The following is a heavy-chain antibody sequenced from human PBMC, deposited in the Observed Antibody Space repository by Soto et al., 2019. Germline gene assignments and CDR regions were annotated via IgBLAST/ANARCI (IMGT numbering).Heavy chain of an antibody. CDR2: ISYDGSNT. Sequence: PGGSLRLSCAASGFTFSSYGMHWVRQAPGKGLEWVALISYDGSNTYYADSVKGRFTVSRDNSKNTLYLQINSLRAEDAAVYYCAKDRLELLYYYCGMDVWGQGTTVTVSS. V-gene: IGHV3-30*18. J-gene: IGHJ6*02. CDR1: GFTFSSYG. D-gene: IGHD1-7*01. CDR3: AKDRLELLYYYCGMDV.